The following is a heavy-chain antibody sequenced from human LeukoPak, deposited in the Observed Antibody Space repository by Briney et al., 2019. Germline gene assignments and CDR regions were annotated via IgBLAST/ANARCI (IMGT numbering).Heavy chain of an antibody. J-gene: IGHJ3*02. Sequence: SGTLSLTCTVSGGSISSYYWSWIRQPPGKGLEWIGSMYDPRSSNYKPSLKSRVAISVDTSKNQFSLKLSSVTAADTAVYYCARHAYYYDRSGSSEAFDIWGQGTMVTVSA. V-gene: IGHV4-59*08. CDR1: GGSISSYY. CDR3: ARHAYYYDRSGSSEAFDI. CDR2: MYDPRSS. D-gene: IGHD3-22*01.